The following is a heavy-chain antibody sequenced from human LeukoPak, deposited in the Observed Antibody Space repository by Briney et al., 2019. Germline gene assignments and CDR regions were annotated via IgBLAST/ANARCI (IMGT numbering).Heavy chain of an antibody. CDR2: IYPGDSDT. Sequence: GESLKISCKGSGYSFTSYWIGWVRQMPGKGLEWMGIIYPGDSDTRYSPSFQGQVTISVDKSISTAYLQWSSLKASDTAMYYCARAPGRYYDSSGLVDYWGQGTLVTVSS. V-gene: IGHV5-51*01. D-gene: IGHD3-22*01. CDR3: ARAPGRYYDSSGLVDY. J-gene: IGHJ4*02. CDR1: GYSFTSYW.